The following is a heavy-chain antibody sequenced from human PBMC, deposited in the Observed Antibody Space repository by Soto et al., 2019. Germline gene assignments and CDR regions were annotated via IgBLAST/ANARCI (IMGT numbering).Heavy chain of an antibody. CDR2: IYYSGST. CDR1: DGSISSSSYY. D-gene: IGHD3-22*01. V-gene: IGHV4-39*01. J-gene: IGHJ4*02. CDR3: ARTQKKGTYYYDSSGYPRPGFDY. Sequence: PPETLSLTCTVPDGSISSSSYYWGWIRQPPGKGLEWIWSIYYSGSTYYNPSLKSRVTISVDTSKNQFSLKLSFVTAADTAVYYCARTQKKGTYYYDSSGYPRPGFDYWGQGTLVTVSS.